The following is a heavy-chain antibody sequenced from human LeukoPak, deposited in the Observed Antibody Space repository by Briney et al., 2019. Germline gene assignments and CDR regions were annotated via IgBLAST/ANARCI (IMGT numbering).Heavy chain of an antibody. Sequence: PGGSLRLSCAASGFTFSSYGMNWVRQAPGKGLEWASKISSGGTTKDYADSVKGRFTISRDNAKNSLYLQMNSLRDDDTVVYYCAREPRDGYNPFDYWGQGTLVIVSS. J-gene: IGHJ4*02. CDR2: ISSGGTTK. CDR1: GFTFSSYG. D-gene: IGHD5-24*01. V-gene: IGHV3-48*03. CDR3: AREPRDGYNPFDY.